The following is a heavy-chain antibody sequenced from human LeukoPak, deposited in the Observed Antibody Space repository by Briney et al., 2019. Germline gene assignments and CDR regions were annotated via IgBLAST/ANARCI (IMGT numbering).Heavy chain of an antibody. CDR2: IYYSGST. D-gene: IGHD5/OR15-5a*01. J-gene: IGHJ3*02. Sequence: SETLSLTCTVSGGSISSGGYYWSWIRQHPGKGLEWIGYIYYSGSTYYNPSLKSRVTISVDTSKNQFSLKLSSVTAADTAVYYCARAPIGLRRGAFDIWGQGTMVTVSS. CDR3: ARAPIGLRRGAFDI. CDR1: GGSISSGGYY. V-gene: IGHV4-31*03.